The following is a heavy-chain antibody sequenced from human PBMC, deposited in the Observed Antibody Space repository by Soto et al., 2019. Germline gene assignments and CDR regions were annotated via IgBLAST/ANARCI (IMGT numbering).Heavy chain of an antibody. D-gene: IGHD2-2*01. CDR2: ILPILDIA. J-gene: IGHJ4*02. CDR1: GGTFHSHT. CDR3: ATDDGVYYAAKEIYY. Sequence: QVQLEQSGAEVKKPGSSVKVSCKASGGTFHSHTITWVRQAPGQGLEWMGRILPILDIATYEKKFQGRVTRTTENSRRTGYRIRSRMTSKGTEVYYLATDDGVYYAAKEIYYWGRGTLGNVSS. V-gene: IGHV1-69*08.